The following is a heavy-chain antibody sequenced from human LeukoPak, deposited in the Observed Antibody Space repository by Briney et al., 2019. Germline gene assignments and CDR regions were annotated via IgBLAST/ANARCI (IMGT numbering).Heavy chain of an antibody. CDR2: IYSGGST. CDR1: GFTVSSNY. V-gene: IGHV3-66*01. CDR3: ASTLYDSSWSYFDY. Sequence: QPGGSLRLSCAASGFTVSSNYMSWVRQAPGKGLEWVSVIYSGGSTYYADSVKGRFTISRDNSKNTLYLQMNSLRAEDTAVYYCASTLYDSSWSYFDYWGQGTLVTVSS. J-gene: IGHJ4*02. D-gene: IGHD6-6*01.